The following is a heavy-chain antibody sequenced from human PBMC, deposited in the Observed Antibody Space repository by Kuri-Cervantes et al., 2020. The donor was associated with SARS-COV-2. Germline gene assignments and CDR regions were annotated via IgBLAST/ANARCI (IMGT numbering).Heavy chain of an antibody. D-gene: IGHD3-3*01. CDR1: GGSISSSSYY. CDR2: IYYSGST. J-gene: IGHJ4*02. V-gene: IGHV4-39*07. Sequence: ESLKISCTVSGGSISSSSYYWGWIRQPPGKGLEWIGSIYYSGSTYYNPSLKSRVTISVDTSKNQFSLKLSSVTAADTAVYYCARVRRFLEWSRPTDNFDYWGQGTLVTVSS. CDR3: ARVRRFLEWSRPTDNFDY.